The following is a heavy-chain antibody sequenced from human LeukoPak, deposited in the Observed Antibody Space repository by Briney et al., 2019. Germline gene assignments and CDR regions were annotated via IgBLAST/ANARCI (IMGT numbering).Heavy chain of an antibody. CDR1: GFTFSSYW. CDR3: AKDMRGYGGNPLDY. V-gene: IGHV3-7*03. D-gene: IGHD4-23*01. Sequence: GGSLRLSCAASGFTFSSYWMSWVRQAPGKGLEWVANIKQDGSEKYYVDSVKGRFTISRDNAKNSLYLQMNSLRAEDMALYYCAKDMRGYGGNPLDYWGQGTLVTVSS. CDR2: IKQDGSEK. J-gene: IGHJ4*02.